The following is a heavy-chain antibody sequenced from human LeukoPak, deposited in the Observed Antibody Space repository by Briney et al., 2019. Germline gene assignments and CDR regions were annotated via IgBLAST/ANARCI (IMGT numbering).Heavy chain of an antibody. CDR2: INHSGST. D-gene: IGHD6-13*01. V-gene: IGHV4-34*01. Sequence: SETLSLTCAVYGGSFSGYCWSWIRQPPGKGLEWIGEINHSGSTNYNPSLKSRVTISVDTSKNQFYLRLTSVTAADRAVYYCASGLSVRYSHFWGQGILVTVSS. CDR3: ASGLSVRYSHF. J-gene: IGHJ4*02. CDR1: GGSFSGYC.